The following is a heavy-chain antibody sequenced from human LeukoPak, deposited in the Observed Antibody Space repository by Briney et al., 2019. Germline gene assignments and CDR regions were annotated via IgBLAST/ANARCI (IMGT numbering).Heavy chain of an antibody. J-gene: IGHJ4*02. CDR3: VKVGGRPY. Sequence: GGSLRLSCAASGFTFSSYGMHWVRQAPGKGLEWVAVISYDGSNKYYADSVKGRFTISRDNSKNTLYLQMSSLRAEDTAVYYCVKVGGRPYWGQGTLVTVSS. CDR1: GFTFSSYG. D-gene: IGHD2-15*01. V-gene: IGHV3-30*18. CDR2: ISYDGSNK.